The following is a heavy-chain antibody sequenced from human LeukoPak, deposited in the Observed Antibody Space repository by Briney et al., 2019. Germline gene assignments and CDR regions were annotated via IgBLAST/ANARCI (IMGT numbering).Heavy chain of an antibody. V-gene: IGHV1-18*01. J-gene: IGHJ4*02. CDR3: ARSMITFGGVIGNFDY. Sequence: ASVKVSCKSSGYTFTSQGISWVRQAPGQGLEWMGWINTYSGDTDYAQTFQGRVTMTRDTSISTAYMELSRLRSDDTAVYYCARSMITFGGVIGNFDYWGQGTLVTVSS. CDR1: GYTFTSQG. D-gene: IGHD3-16*02. CDR2: INTYSGDT.